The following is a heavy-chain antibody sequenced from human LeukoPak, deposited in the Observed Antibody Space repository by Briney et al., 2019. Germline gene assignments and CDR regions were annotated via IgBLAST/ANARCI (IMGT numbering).Heavy chain of an antibody. J-gene: IGHJ5*02. Sequence: GGSLRLSCAGSGFTFSNYAMTWVRQAPGKGLDWVSSISGSGNNTYHADSVKGRFTVSRDNSRKTLSLQMNSLRDEDTAVYYCARGGGRGSFDPWGQGTLVTVSS. CDR1: GFTFSNYA. V-gene: IGHV3-23*01. CDR3: ARGGGRGSFDP. D-gene: IGHD3-10*01. CDR2: ISGSGNNT.